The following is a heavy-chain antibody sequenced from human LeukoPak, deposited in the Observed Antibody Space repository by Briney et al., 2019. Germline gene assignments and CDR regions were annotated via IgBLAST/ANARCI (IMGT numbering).Heavy chain of an antibody. Sequence: SQTLSLTCAISGDSVPSNSVTWNWIRQSPSRGLEWLGRTYYRSTWYNDYAVSVRGRITVNPDTSKNQFSLHLNSVTPEDTAVYYCARRLTQYDCFDPWGQGILVTVSS. D-gene: IGHD2-2*01. CDR1: GDSVPSNSVT. J-gene: IGHJ5*02. V-gene: IGHV6-1*01. CDR2: TYYRSTWYN. CDR3: ARRLTQYDCFDP.